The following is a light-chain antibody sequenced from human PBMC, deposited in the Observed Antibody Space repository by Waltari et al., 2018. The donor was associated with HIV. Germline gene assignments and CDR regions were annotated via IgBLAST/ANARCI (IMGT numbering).Light chain of an antibody. J-gene: IGLJ1*01. CDR1: NSNVGNNF. CDR2: RNA. Sequence: QSALTQTPSMSRAPGQRILMSCSGTNSNVGNNFVYWFQQVSGGAPKLVIYRNAQRPSGVPARFSAAKSGSTASLAISGLRSEDEAEYYCATWDDILSGYLFGTGTKVTVL. V-gene: IGLV1-47*01. CDR3: ATWDDILSGYL.